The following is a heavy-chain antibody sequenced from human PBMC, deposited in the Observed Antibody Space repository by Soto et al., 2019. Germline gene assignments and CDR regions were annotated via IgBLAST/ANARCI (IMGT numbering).Heavy chain of an antibody. J-gene: IGHJ4*02. Sequence: GGSLRLSCAASGFTFSSYAMSWVRQAPGKGLEWVSAISGSGGSTYYADSVKGRFTISRDNSKNTLYLQMNSLRAEDTAVYYCAKDGAGRIVAADGFDYWGQGTLVTVSS. CDR1: GFTFSSYA. CDR2: ISGSGGST. CDR3: AKDGAGRIVAADGFDY. D-gene: IGHD1-26*01. V-gene: IGHV3-23*01.